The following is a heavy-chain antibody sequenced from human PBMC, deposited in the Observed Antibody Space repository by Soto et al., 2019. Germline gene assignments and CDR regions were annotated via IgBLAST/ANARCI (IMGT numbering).Heavy chain of an antibody. J-gene: IGHJ5*02. V-gene: IGHV1-69*08. Sequence: QVQLVQSGAEVNKPGSSVKVCCKASGGTFSTYTITWVRQAPGQGLEWMGRIIPIIGIINYAQKFQGRVTITADKFTGTAYMELTRLRSDDTAVYYCAGDPDSHYNDSHASSYPWGQGTLVTVSS. CDR3: AGDPDSHYNDSHASSYP. CDR2: IIPIIGII. D-gene: IGHD3-22*01. CDR1: GGTFSTYT.